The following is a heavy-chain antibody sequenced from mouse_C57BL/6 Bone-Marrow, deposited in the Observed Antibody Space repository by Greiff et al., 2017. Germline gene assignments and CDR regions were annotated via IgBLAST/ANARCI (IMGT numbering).Heavy chain of an antibody. D-gene: IGHD5-1*01. CDR1: GFTFSSYA. V-gene: IGHV5-4*01. CDR2: ISDGGSYT. CDR3: ARDWGYLLPFDY. Sequence: EVQRVESGGGLVKPGGSLKLSCAASGFTFSSYAMSWVRQTPEKRLEWVATISDGGSYTYYPDNVKGRFTISRDNAKNNLYLQRSHLKSEDTAMYYCARDWGYLLPFDYWGQGTTLTVSS. J-gene: IGHJ2*01.